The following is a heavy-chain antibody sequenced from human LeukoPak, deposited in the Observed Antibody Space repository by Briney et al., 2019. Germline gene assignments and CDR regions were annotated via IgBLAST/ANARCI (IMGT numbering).Heavy chain of an antibody. CDR3: ARGITIFGVVSYFDY. D-gene: IGHD3-3*01. CDR2: IKQEGSEK. Sequence: GGSLRLSCAASGFTFSSYWISCVRQPPGKGRGWVAYIKQEGSEKYYMDSVKGRFTISRDNAKNSLYLQMNSLRAEDTAVYYCARGITIFGVVSYFDYWGQGTLVTVSS. J-gene: IGHJ4*02. CDR1: GFTFSSYW. V-gene: IGHV3-7*01.